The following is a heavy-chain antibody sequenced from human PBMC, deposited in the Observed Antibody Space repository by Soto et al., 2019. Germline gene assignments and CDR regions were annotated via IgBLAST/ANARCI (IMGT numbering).Heavy chain of an antibody. D-gene: IGHD6-19*01. CDR2: ISGSGGGT. J-gene: IGHJ4*02. CDR3: AKDPLIAVAGPYYFDY. CDR1: GFTFSSYA. V-gene: IGHV3-23*01. Sequence: EVQLLESGGGLVQPGGSLRLSCAASGFTFSSYAMSWVRQAPGKGLEWVSAISGSGGGTYYADSVKGRFTISRDNSKNTLYLQMSSLRAEDTAVYYCAKDPLIAVAGPYYFDYWGQGTLATVSS.